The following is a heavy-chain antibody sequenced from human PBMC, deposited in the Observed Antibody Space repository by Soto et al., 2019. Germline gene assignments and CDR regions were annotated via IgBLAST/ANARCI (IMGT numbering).Heavy chain of an antibody. CDR3: ASRITDSSSWYYYYMDV. J-gene: IGHJ6*03. D-gene: IGHD6-13*01. V-gene: IGHV4-59*08. CDR2: IYYSEST. Sequence: SETLSLTCTVSGGSISSYYWSWIRQPPGKGLEWIGYIYYSESTNYNPSLKSRVTISVDTSKNQFSLKLSSVTAADTAVYYCASRITDSSSWYYYYMDVWGKGTTVTVSS. CDR1: GGSISSYY.